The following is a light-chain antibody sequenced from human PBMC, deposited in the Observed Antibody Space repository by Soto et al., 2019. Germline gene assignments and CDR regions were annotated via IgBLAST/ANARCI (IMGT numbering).Light chain of an antibody. CDR2: AAS. CDR1: HNIDIY. J-gene: IGKJ2*01. CDR3: QHSYTLPIYV. Sequence: DIQLTQSPSSLSASVGDRVTITCRASHNIDIYLNWYHQKPGMAPSLLLYAASILQGGVPSRFSGSGSGTDFTLTISTLQPEDFGTYYCQHSYTLPIYVFGQGTTLEV. V-gene: IGKV1-39*01.